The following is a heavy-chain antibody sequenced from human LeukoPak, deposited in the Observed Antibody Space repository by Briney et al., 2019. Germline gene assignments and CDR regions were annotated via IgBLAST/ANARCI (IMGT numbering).Heavy chain of an antibody. Sequence: SQTLSLTCAISVDSVSSNSAAWNWIRQSPSRGLEWLGRTDYRSKWYNDYAVSVKSRITINPDTSKTQFSLQLNSVTPEDTAVYYCARGKWFGELFDYYGMDVWGQGTTVTVSS. V-gene: IGHV6-1*01. CDR1: VDSVSSNSAA. CDR3: ARGKWFGELFDYYGMDV. CDR2: TDYRSKWYN. J-gene: IGHJ6*02. D-gene: IGHD3-10*01.